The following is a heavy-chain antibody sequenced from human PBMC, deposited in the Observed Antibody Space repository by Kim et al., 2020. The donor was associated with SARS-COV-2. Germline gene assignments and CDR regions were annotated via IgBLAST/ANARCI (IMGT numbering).Heavy chain of an antibody. J-gene: IGHJ5*02. V-gene: IGHV3-23*01. CDR3: AKDRDWSGYWFDP. CDR1: GYIFSDYS. D-gene: IGHD3-9*01. CDR2: ISVSGDST. Sequence: GGSLRLSCVASGYIFSDYSMTWVRQALGKRLEWVSAISVSGDSTYYADSVKGRFTISRDNSKNTLYLQMNSLRADDTAVYYCAKDRDWSGYWFDPRGQGTLVTVSS.